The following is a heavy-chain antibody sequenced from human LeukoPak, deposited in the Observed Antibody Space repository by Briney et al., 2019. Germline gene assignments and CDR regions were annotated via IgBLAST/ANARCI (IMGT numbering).Heavy chain of an antibody. CDR2: INPNSGGT. J-gene: IGHJ4*02. D-gene: IGHD2-21*02. V-gene: IGHV1-2*06. CDR3: ARQRWEVVTAGGDFDY. CDR1: GYTFTGYY. Sequence: ASVKVSCKASGYTFTGYYMHWVRQAPGQGLEWMGRINPNSGGTNYAQKFQGRVTTTRDTSISTAYMELSRLRSDDTAVYYCARQRWEVVTAGGDFDYWGQGTLVTVSS.